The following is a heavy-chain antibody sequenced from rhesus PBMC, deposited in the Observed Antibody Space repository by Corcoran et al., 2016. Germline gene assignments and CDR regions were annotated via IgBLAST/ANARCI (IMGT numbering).Heavy chain of an antibody. V-gene: IGHV4-127*01. Sequence: QVQLQESCPGLVKPSETLSLTCAASGYSISRGYGWRWLRHPPSQVLDGICSIGASGGIPSDIPSLTSRVTISRDTYKKQFSLKLNSVTAAATGIYYGARGREVIASGQGGAGLDSWGQGVVVTVSS. CDR1: GYSISRGYG. D-gene: IGHD2-33*01. CDR3: ARGREVIASGQGGAGLDS. CDR2: IGASGGIP. J-gene: IGHJ6*01.